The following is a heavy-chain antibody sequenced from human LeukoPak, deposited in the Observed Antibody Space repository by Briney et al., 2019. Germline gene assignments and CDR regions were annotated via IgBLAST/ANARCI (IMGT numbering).Heavy chain of an antibody. V-gene: IGHV4-59*12. J-gene: IGHJ4*02. CDR1: GGSISSYY. CDR2: IYYSGTT. Sequence: PSETLSLTCTVSGGSISSYYWSWIRQPPGKGLEWIGYIYYSGTTNYNPSLKSRVTISVDTSKNQFSLKLSSVTAADTAVYYCARGGASGLRLFDYWGQGTLVTVSS. D-gene: IGHD5-12*01. CDR3: ARGGASGLRLFDY.